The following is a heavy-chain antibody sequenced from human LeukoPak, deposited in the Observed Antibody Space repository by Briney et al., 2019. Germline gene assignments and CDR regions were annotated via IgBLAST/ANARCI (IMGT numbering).Heavy chain of an antibody. CDR3: ARDQDYYDSSGYPDAFDI. Sequence: GGSLRLSCAAFGFTFSSYSMTWVRQAPGKGLEWVSYISSSSSTIYYADSVKGRFTISRDNAKNSLYLQMNSLRAEDTAVYYCARDQDYYDSSGYPDAFDIWGQGTMVTVSS. D-gene: IGHD3-22*01. V-gene: IGHV3-48*01. J-gene: IGHJ3*02. CDR1: GFTFSSYS. CDR2: ISSSSSTI.